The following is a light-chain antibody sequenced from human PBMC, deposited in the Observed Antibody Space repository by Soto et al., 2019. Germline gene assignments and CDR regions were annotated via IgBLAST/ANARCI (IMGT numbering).Light chain of an antibody. Sequence: QSALTQPRSVSGSPGQSVTISCTGTSSDVGGYNYVSWYQQHPGKAPKLMIYDVIKRPSGVPDRFSGSKSGNTASLTISGLQAEDEADYYCCSYASTDTSFDVFGTGTKLTVL. V-gene: IGLV2-11*01. J-gene: IGLJ1*01. CDR1: SSDVGGYNY. CDR3: CSYASTDTSFDV. CDR2: DVI.